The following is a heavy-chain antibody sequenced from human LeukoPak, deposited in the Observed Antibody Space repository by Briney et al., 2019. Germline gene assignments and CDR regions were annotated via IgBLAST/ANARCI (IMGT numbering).Heavy chain of an antibody. CDR3: AKEFQRGYSGYAPDYFDY. Sequence: PGGFLRLSCAASGFTFSSYAMSWVRQAPGKGLEWVSAISGSGGSTYYADSVKGRFTISRDNSKNTLYLQMNSLRAEDTAVYYCAKEFQRGYSGYAPDYFDYWGQGTLVTVSS. V-gene: IGHV3-23*01. D-gene: IGHD5-12*01. CDR1: GFTFSSYA. CDR2: ISGSGGST. J-gene: IGHJ4*02.